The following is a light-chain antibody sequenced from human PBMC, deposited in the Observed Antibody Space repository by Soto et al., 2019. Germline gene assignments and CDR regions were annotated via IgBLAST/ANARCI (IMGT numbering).Light chain of an antibody. V-gene: IGKV4-1*01. Sequence: DIVMTQSPDSLAVSLGERATINCKSSQSVLYSSNNKNYLAWYQQKPGQPPKLLIYWASTRESGVPDRFSGSGSGTDFTLTISSLHAEDVAVYYWQQYYSTPGTFGQGTKLEIK. CDR1: QSVLYSSNNKNY. CDR2: WAS. CDR3: QQYYSTPGT. J-gene: IGKJ2*01.